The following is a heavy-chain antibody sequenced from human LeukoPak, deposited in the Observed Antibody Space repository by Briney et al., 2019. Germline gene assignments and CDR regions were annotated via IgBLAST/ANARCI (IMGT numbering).Heavy chain of an antibody. Sequence: SETLSLTCTVSGGSISTYYWSWIRQPPGKGLEWIGYIYYTGSTNYNPSLKSRVTISVDRSKNQFSLKLSSVTAADTALYYCARGLGYCSSTSCYQAFDIWGQGTMVTVSS. J-gene: IGHJ3*02. CDR1: GGSISTYY. V-gene: IGHV4-59*01. CDR3: ARGLGYCSSTSCYQAFDI. D-gene: IGHD2-2*01. CDR2: IYYTGST.